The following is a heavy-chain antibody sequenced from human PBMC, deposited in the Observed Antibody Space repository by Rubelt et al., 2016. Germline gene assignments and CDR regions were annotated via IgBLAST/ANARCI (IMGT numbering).Heavy chain of an antibody. V-gene: IGHV3-23*04. CDR3: VMTYRLFGYFDS. D-gene: IGHD3-10*02. CDR2: LSGRGGNT. Sequence: EVQLVESGGGLVQPGRSLRLSCAASGLTFNNAWMNWVRQAPGQGLEWVSSLSGRGGNTYYADSVKGRFPIPRNDSKNTLYLHMNSRRAEDTAVYSCVMTYRLFGYFDSWGQGTLVTVSS. CDR1: GLTFNNAW. J-gene: IGHJ4*02.